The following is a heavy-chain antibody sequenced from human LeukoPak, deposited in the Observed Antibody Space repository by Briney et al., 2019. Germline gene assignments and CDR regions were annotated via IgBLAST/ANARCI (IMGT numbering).Heavy chain of an antibody. V-gene: IGHV1-2*02. D-gene: IGHD3-10*01. J-gene: IGHJ6*01. CDR2: INPNSSGT. CDR3: PSYHHGSGIYYITSPFAG. CDR1: GHTFTGYY. Sequence: SVTLSCKASGHTFTGYYMHWVRQAPGHGLEGMGWINPNSSGTNYAPTFQGRATFTRHTSIRTAYAAVGGVRSDPPAGYYCPSYHHGSGIYYITSPFAGGG.